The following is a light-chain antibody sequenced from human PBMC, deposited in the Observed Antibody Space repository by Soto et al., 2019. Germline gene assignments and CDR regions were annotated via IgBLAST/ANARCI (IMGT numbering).Light chain of an antibody. CDR3: QQYYSTPWT. Sequence: TQLSGSRGRSVWDKGTVNCKSSHSALYSSNNKNYLAWYQQKLGQPPKLLIRWASTRESGVPDRFSGSGSGTDFTLTIRSLQAEDAAVYYYQQYYSTPWTYGEGTKVDIK. V-gene: IGKV4-1*01. CDR1: HSALYSSNNKNY. CDR2: WAS. J-gene: IGKJ1*01.